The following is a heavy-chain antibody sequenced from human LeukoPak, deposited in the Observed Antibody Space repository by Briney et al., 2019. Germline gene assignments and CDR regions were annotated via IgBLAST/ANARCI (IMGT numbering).Heavy chain of an antibody. Sequence: ASVKVSCKASGYTFTSYGISWVRQAPGQGLEWMGWISAYNGNTNYAQKLQGRVTMTTDTSTSTAYMELRSLRSDDTAVYYCARASSYYYDSSGYYYWGQGTLVTVSS. CDR3: ARASSYYYDSSGYYY. CDR1: GYTFTSYG. V-gene: IGHV1-18*01. CDR2: ISAYNGNT. D-gene: IGHD3-22*01. J-gene: IGHJ4*02.